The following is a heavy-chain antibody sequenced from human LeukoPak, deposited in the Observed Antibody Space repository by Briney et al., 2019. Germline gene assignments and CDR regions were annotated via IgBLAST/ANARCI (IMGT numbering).Heavy chain of an antibody. J-gene: IGHJ6*02. V-gene: IGHV3-30-3*01. Sequence: PGGSLRLSCAASGFTFSSYAMHWVRQAPGKGLEWVAVISYDGSNKYYADSVKGRFTISRDNSKNTLYLQMNSLRAEDTAVYYCARESGGSGSYYAYYHYGMDVWGQGTTVTVSS. CDR1: GFTFSSYA. CDR3: ARESGGSGSYYAYYHYGMDV. D-gene: IGHD3-10*01. CDR2: ISYDGSNK.